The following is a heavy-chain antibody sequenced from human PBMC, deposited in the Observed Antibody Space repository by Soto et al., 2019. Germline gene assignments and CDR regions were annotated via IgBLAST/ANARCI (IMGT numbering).Heavy chain of an antibody. CDR2: INPNSGGT. CDR1: GYTFTGYY. V-gene: IGHV1-2*02. CDR3: ARDCDLVATIKSYYYGMDV. D-gene: IGHD5-12*01. Sequence: SVQVSCKASGYTFTGYYMHWVRQAPGQGLEWMGWINPNSGGTNYAQKFQGRVTMTRDTSISTAYMELSRLRSDDTAVYYCARDCDLVATIKSYYYGMDVWGQGTTVTV. J-gene: IGHJ6*02.